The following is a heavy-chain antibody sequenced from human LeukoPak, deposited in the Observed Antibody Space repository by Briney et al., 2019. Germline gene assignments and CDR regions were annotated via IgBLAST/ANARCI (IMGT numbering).Heavy chain of an antibody. J-gene: IGHJ4*02. CDR3: AVARGGFCNGGSCYFDY. Sequence: GGSLRLSCAASGFTFSSYAMSWVRQVPGKGLERVSAISGSGGSTSYGDSVKGRFTISRDNSKNTLYLQMNSLRAEDTAVYYCAVARGGFCNGGSCYFDYWGQGALVTVSS. V-gene: IGHV3-23*01. CDR2: ISGSGGST. CDR1: GFTFSSYA. D-gene: IGHD2-15*01.